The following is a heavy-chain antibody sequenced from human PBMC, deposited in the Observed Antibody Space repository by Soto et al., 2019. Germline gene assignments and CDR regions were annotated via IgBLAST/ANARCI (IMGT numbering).Heavy chain of an antibody. Sequence: ASVKVSCKASGYSFTNFHIHWVRQAPGQGLEWMGRINPSNGNTKYAQRLQGRVTITRDTSASTAYMELSSLRSEDTAVYYCARGMSGYDRFYYYYYMDVWGKGTTVTVSS. CDR1: GYSFTNFH. J-gene: IGHJ6*03. V-gene: IGHV1-3*01. CDR3: ARGMSGYDRFYYYYYMDV. CDR2: INPSNGNT. D-gene: IGHD5-12*01.